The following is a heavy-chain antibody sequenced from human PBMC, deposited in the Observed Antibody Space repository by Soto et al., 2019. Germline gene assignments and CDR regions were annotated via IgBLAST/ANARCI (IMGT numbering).Heavy chain of an antibody. D-gene: IGHD5-12*01. J-gene: IGHJ5*02. CDR2: IIPIFGTA. CDR3: ARDLGAGYNSAGWFDP. V-gene: IGHV1-69*06. Sequence: ASVKVSCKASGGTFSSYAISWVRQAPGQGLEWMGGIIPIFGTANYAQNFQGRVTITADKSTNTAYMELSSLRSEDTAVYYCARDLGAGYNSAGWFDPWGQGTLVTVSS. CDR1: GGTFSSYA.